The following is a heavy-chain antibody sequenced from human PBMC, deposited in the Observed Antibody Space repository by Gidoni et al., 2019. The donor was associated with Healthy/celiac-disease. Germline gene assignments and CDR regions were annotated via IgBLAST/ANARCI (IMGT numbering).Heavy chain of an antibody. Sequence: EVQLVDSGEGLVRLGGSLRLSCAASGCTYRSYSMNWVRQAPGKGLEWVSSISSSSSYIYYADSVKGRFTISRDNAKNSLYLQMNSLRAEDTAVYYCARDGAYDFWSGYYFDYWGQGTLVTVSS. J-gene: IGHJ4*02. CDR2: ISSSSSYI. D-gene: IGHD3-3*01. CDR1: GCTYRSYS. CDR3: ARDGAYDFWSGYYFDY. V-gene: IGHV3-21*01.